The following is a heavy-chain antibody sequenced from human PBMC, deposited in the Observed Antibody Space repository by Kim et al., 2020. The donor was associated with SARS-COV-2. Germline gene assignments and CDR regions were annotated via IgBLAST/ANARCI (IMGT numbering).Heavy chain of an antibody. V-gene: IGHV3-23*01. J-gene: IGHJ4*02. CDR1: GFTFSSYA. CDR3: AKDWDLLGSLFDY. D-gene: IGHD3-16*01. CDR2: ISGSGGST. Sequence: GGSLRLSCAASGFTFSSYAMSWVRQAPGKGLEWVSAISGSGGSTYYADSVKGRFTISRDNSKNTLYLQMNSLIAEDTAVYYCAKDWDLLGSLFDYWGQGTLVTVSS.